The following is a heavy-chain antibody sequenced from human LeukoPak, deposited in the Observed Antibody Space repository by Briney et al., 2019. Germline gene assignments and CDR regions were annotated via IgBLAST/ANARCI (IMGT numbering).Heavy chain of an antibody. Sequence: PGGSLRLSCAASGFTFSDYYMSWIRQAPGKGLEWVSYISSSGSTIYYADSVKGRFTISRDNAKNSLYLQMNSLRAEDTAVYYCASPHLLWFGGFTMDFDYWGQGTQVTVSS. D-gene: IGHD3-10*01. V-gene: IGHV3-11*01. CDR1: GFTFSDYY. J-gene: IGHJ4*02. CDR3: ASPHLLWFGGFTMDFDY. CDR2: ISSSGSTI.